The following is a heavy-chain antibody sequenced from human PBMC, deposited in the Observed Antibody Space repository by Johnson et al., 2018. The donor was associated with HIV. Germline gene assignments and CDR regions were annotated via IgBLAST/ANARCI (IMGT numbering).Heavy chain of an antibody. Sequence: VHLVESGGGLVQPGESLRLSCAASGFTFSSYWMSWVRQAPGKGLEWVANIKQDGSEKYYVDSVKGRFTISRDNAKNSLYLQMNSLRAEDTAVYYCARDFGYSSGWYRDDAFDIWGQGTMVTVSS. CDR2: IKQDGSEK. CDR3: ARDFGYSSGWYRDDAFDI. D-gene: IGHD6-19*01. CDR1: GFTFSSYW. J-gene: IGHJ3*02. V-gene: IGHV3-7*01.